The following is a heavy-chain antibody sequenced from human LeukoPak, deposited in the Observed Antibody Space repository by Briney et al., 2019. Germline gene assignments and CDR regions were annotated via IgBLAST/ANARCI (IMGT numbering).Heavy chain of an antibody. CDR2: INPSGGST. CDR3: ARSNLAYYGSGSNYYMDV. Sequence: GAPVKVSCKASGYTFTSYYMHWVRQGPGQGLEWMGIINPSGGSTSYAQKFKGRGAMTRDTSTSTVYMELSSLRSEETAVYYCARSNLAYYGSGSNYYMDVWGKGTTVTISS. D-gene: IGHD3-10*01. J-gene: IGHJ6*03. V-gene: IGHV1-46*01. CDR1: GYTFTSYY.